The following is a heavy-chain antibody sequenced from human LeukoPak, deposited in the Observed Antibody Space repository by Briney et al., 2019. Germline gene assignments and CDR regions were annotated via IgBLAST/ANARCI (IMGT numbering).Heavy chain of an antibody. Sequence: GGSLRLSCAVSGFTFEDYGMSWVRQAPGKGLEWVSTINWNGGGTGYADSVKGRFTISRDNGKDSLYLQMSSLRAEDTAFYYCARGPEYCSGGSCFAGGFDYWGQGTLVTVSS. CDR1: GFTFEDYG. CDR3: ARGPEYCSGGSCFAGGFDY. CDR2: INWNGGGT. D-gene: IGHD2-15*01. J-gene: IGHJ4*02. V-gene: IGHV3-20*04.